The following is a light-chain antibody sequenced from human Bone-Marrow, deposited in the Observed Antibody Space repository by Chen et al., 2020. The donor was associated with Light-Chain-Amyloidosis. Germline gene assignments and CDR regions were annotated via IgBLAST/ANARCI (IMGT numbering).Light chain of an antibody. J-gene: IGKJ2*01. CDR1: QDIDIF. CDR2: GAS. V-gene: IGKV1-16*02. Sequence: DIQMTQSPSSLSASVGDRVTITCRASQDIDIFLAWFRQKPGQAPESLIYGASTLHSGVPSKFSGSRSGTDFTLTISSLQPEDFATYYCQQFHISPYTFGQGTKLEI. CDR3: QQFHISPYT.